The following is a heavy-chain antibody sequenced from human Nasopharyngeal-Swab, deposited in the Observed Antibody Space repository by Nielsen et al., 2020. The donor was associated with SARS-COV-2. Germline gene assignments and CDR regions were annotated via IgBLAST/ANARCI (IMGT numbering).Heavy chain of an antibody. CDR2: IYYSGST. Sequence: WIRQPPGKGTEWIGSIYYSGSTYYNPSLKSRVTISVDTSKNQFSLKLSSVTAADTAVYYCAPYGSGSYGVYWGQGTLVTVSS. J-gene: IGHJ4*02. D-gene: IGHD3-10*01. V-gene: IGHV4-39*01. CDR3: APYGSGSYGVY.